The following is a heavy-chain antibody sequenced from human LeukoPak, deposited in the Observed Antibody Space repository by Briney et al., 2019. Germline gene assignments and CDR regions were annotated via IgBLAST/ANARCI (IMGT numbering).Heavy chain of an antibody. CDR1: GFTFSTYT. CDR2: INSDGSST. V-gene: IGHV3-74*01. J-gene: IGHJ4*02. D-gene: IGHD3-22*01. Sequence: GGSLRLSCIASGFTFSTYTMSWVRQAPGKGLVWVSRINSDGSSTTYADSVKGRFTISRDNAKNTLYLQMNSLRAEDTAMYYCVRQYSYDSSGYYPWDYWGQGTLVTVSS. CDR3: VRQYSYDSSGYYPWDY.